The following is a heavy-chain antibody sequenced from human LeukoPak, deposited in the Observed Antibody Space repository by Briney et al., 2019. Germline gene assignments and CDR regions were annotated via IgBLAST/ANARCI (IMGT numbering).Heavy chain of an antibody. CDR1: GGTFSSYA. V-gene: IGHV1-18*01. J-gene: IGHJ4*02. Sequence: ASVKVSCKASGGTFSSYAISWVRQAPGQGLEWMGWINPNSGGTNYAQKLQGRVTMTTDTSTSTAYMELRSLRSDDTAVYYCARGPPLTIQLWQASFDYWGQGTLVTVSS. CDR2: INPNSGGT. CDR3: ARGPPLTIQLWQASFDY. D-gene: IGHD5-18*01.